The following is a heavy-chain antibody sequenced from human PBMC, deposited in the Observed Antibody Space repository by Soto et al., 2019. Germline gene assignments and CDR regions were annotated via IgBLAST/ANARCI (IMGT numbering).Heavy chain of an antibody. V-gene: IGHV1-69*13. J-gene: IGHJ4*02. Sequence: SVKVSCKASGGTFSSYSISWVRQAPGQGLEWMGGIIPIFGTTNYAQKFQGRVTITADESTSTAYMELSSLRSDDTAVYYCARVTSGWYPDYWGQGTLVTVSS. CDR3: ARVTSGWYPDY. D-gene: IGHD6-19*01. CDR1: GGTFSSYS. CDR2: IIPIFGTT.